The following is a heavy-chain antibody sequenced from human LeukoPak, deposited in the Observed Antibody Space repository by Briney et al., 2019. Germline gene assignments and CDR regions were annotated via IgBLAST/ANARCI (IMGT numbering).Heavy chain of an antibody. CDR3: ARDASLYYFDY. Sequence: SETLSLTCTVSGGSISSYYWSWIRQPPGKGLEWIGYIYYSGSTNYNPSLKSRVTISVDTSKNQFSLKLSSVTAADTAVYYCARDASLYYFDYWGQGTLVTVSS. J-gene: IGHJ4*02. V-gene: IGHV4-59*01. D-gene: IGHD2-2*01. CDR2: IYYSGST. CDR1: GGSISSYY.